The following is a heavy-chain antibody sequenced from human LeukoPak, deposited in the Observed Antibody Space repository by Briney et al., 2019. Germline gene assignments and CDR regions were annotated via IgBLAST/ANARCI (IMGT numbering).Heavy chain of an antibody. Sequence: RGSLRLSCAPPGFTFCRYLMSWVRQAPGKGLEWGANIKQDGSEKNNVDSVKGRFTISRDNAKNSLYLQMNSLRAEDTAVYYCARGVVTTIAPVDYWGQGTLVTVSS. J-gene: IGHJ4*02. CDR2: IKQDGSEK. CDR1: GFTFCRYL. CDR3: ARGVVTTIAPVDY. V-gene: IGHV3-7*01. D-gene: IGHD2-21*02.